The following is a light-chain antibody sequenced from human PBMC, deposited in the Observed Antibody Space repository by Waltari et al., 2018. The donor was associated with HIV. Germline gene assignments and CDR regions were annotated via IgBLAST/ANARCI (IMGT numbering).Light chain of an antibody. CDR2: GAS. V-gene: IGKV3-20*01. J-gene: IGKJ2*01. CDR3: QHYGRSPGYT. CDR1: QSISSNY. Sequence: EIVLTQSPGTLSLSPGERATLSCRASQSISSNYLAWYQQKPGQAPRLLIYGASNRATGIPDRFSGSGSGTDFTLTISRLEPEDFSVYYCQHYGRSPGYTFGQGTKLQIK.